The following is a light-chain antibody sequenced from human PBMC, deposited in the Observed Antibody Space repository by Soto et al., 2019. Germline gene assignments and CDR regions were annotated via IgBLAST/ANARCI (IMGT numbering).Light chain of an antibody. CDR1: HSLSSSY. Sequence: EIVLTQPPVTLSSSTGERATLSCRASHSLSSSYFAWYQQKPGQGPRLLIYGGFNRATGIPDRFSGSGSGTDFTLTISRLEAEDVAVYYCQQYGSLPITFGEGTRLDI. V-gene: IGKV3-20*01. CDR2: GGF. J-gene: IGKJ5*01. CDR3: QQYGSLPIT.